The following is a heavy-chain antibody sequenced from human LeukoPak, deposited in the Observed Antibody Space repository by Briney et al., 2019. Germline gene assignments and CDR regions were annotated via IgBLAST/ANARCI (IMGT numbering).Heavy chain of an antibody. V-gene: IGHV3-11*04. CDR3: AREPPYCSSTSCYSA. CDR1: GFTYSDYY. Sequence: GGSLRLSSAASGFTYSDYYMSWIRQAPGKGLEWVSYISSSGSTIYYADSVKGRFTISRDNAKNSLYLQMNSLRAEDTAVYYCAREPPYCSSTSCYSAWGQGTLVTVSS. D-gene: IGHD2-2*01. J-gene: IGHJ5*02. CDR2: ISSSGSTI.